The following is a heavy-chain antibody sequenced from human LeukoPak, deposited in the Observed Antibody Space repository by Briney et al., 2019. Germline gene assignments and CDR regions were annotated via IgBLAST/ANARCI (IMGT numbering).Heavy chain of an antibody. CDR2: IKSDGSTT. V-gene: IGHV3-74*01. Sequence: PGGSLRLSCAASGFTFSSYWMHWGRQAPGKGLVWVSRIKSDGSTTTYADSVKGRFTISRDNAKNTLYLQMNSLRAEDTAVYYCARVVDTHFDYWGQGTLVTVSS. CDR3: ARVVDTHFDY. D-gene: IGHD5-18*01. CDR1: GFTFSSYW. J-gene: IGHJ4*02.